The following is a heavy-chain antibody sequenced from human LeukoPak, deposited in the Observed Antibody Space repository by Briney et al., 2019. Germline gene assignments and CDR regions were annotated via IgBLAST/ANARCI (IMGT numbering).Heavy chain of an antibody. CDR2: ISSSSSTI. J-gene: IGHJ6*02. V-gene: IGHV3-48*01. CDR1: GFTFSSYS. CDR3: ASPLPDPYYYYGMDV. Sequence: SGGSLRLSCAASGFTFSSYSMNWVRQAPGKGLEWVSYISSSSSTIYYADSVKGRFTISRDNAKNSLYLQMNSLRAEDTAVYYCASPLPDPYYYYGMDVWGQGTTVTVSS.